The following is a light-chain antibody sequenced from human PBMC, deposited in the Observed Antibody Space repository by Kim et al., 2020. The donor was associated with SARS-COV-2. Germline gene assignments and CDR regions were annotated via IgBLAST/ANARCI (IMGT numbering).Light chain of an antibody. CDR1: SLRSYY. CDR3: NFRDNSGYRWV. V-gene: IGLV3-19*01. CDR2: GKN. J-gene: IGLJ3*02. Sequence: AVGQTVRITCQGESLRSYYATWYQQKPGQAPVLVTYGKNNRPSAVPDRCSGASSGNTASLSITGAEAEDEADYYCNFRDNSGYRWVFGGGTKLTVL.